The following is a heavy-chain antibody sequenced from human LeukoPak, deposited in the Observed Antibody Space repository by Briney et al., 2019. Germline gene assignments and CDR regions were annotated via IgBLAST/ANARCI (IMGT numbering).Heavy chain of an antibody. J-gene: IGHJ4*02. CDR2: ISYNGGNK. Sequence: PGGSLRLSCAASGFTFSSYGMHWVRQAPGKGPEWVAVISYNGGNKYYADSVKGRFTISRDNSKNMLYLQMNSLRPEDMATYYCAKDVVMMVYAFDSWGQGTLVTVSS. V-gene: IGHV3-30*18. CDR1: GFTFSSYG. CDR3: AKDVVMMVYAFDS. D-gene: IGHD2-8*01.